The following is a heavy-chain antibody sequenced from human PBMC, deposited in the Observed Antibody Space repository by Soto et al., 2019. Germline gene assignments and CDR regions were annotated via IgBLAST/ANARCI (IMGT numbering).Heavy chain of an antibody. D-gene: IGHD6-6*01. CDR3: ARPEAARTGGPFN. J-gene: IGHJ4*02. Sequence: WASVKVSCKASGYTFTSYYMHWVRQAPGQGLEWMGIINPSGGSTSYAQKFQGRVTMTRDTSTSTVYMELSSLRSEDTAVYYCARPEAARTGGPFNWGQGTLVTVS. V-gene: IGHV1-46*01. CDR2: INPSGGST. CDR1: GYTFTSYY.